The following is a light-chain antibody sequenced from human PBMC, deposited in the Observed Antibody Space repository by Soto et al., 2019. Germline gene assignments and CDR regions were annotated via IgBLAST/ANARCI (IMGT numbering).Light chain of an antibody. V-gene: IGLV2-23*01. Sequence: QSALTQPASVSGCPGQSITISCTGTSSDVGSYNLVSWYQQHPGKAPKLMIYEGNKRPSGVSDRFSGSKSGNTASLTISGLQAEDEADYYCCSYGGSSTPVLFGGGTKLTVL. CDR3: CSYGGSSTPVL. CDR2: EGN. J-gene: IGLJ2*01. CDR1: SSDVGSYNL.